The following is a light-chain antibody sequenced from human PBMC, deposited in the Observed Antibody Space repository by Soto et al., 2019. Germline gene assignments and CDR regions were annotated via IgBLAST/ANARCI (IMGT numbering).Light chain of an antibody. Sequence: EIVMTQSPATLSVPPGERATLSCRASQSVSSNLAWFQQKPGQAPRLLIYGASTRDTGIPARFSGSGSGTEFTLTISSLEPEDFAVYYCQQRSNWPGTFGQGTKVDIK. CDR2: GAS. CDR3: QQRSNWPGT. V-gene: IGKV3-15*01. J-gene: IGKJ1*01. CDR1: QSVSSN.